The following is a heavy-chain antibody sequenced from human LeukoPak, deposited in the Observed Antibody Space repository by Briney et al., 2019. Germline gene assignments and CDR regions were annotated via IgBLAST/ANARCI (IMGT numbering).Heavy chain of an antibody. CDR1: GGSFSDYY. J-gene: IGHJ4*02. CDR2: VNHSGNI. Sequence: SGTLSLTCAVYGGSFSDYYWTWVRQPPGKGLEWIGEVNHSGNINDNPSLKSRVTISVDTSKNQFSLKLTSVTAADTAVYYCARRLWDTSGWYFDYWGQGSLVIVSS. CDR3: ARRLWDTSGWYFDY. V-gene: IGHV4-34*01. D-gene: IGHD6-19*01.